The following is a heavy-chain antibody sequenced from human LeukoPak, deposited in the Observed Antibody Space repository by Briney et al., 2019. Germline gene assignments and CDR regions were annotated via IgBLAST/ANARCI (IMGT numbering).Heavy chain of an antibody. CDR1: GYTFSDYD. Sequence: ASVKVSCKASGYTFSDYDINWVRQATGRGLEWMGWINPNSGNAGYAQKFQGRVTMTRNTSISTAYMELSSLRSEDTAVYYCARALAWGGSSYSYYYMDVWDEGTTVTVSS. V-gene: IGHV1-8*01. J-gene: IGHJ6*03. CDR2: INPNSGNA. D-gene: IGHD1-26*01. CDR3: ARALAWGGSSYSYYYMDV.